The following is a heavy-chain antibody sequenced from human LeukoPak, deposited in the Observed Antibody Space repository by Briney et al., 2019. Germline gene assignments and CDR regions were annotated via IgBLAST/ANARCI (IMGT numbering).Heavy chain of an antibody. CDR2: IYHSGST. V-gene: IGHV4-38-2*01. J-gene: IGHJ5*02. CDR1: GYSISSGYY. CDR3: ARANYYGSGSYGFDP. D-gene: IGHD3-10*01. Sequence: PSETLSLTCAVSGYSISSGYYWGWIRQPPGKGLEWIGSIYHSGSTYYNPSLKSRVTISVDTSKNQFSLKPSSVTAADTAVYYCARANYYGSGSYGFDPWGQGTLVTVSS.